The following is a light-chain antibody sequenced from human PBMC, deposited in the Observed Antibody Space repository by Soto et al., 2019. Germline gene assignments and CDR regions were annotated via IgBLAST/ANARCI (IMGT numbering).Light chain of an antibody. Sequence: DIQMTQSPSTLSGSVGDRGTITCRASQSISDWLAWFQLKPGKAPKLLIYDASSLESGVPSRFSGSGSGTEFTLTISSLQPDDFATYYCQQYNSYPLTFGGGTKVDIK. V-gene: IGKV1-5*01. J-gene: IGKJ4*01. CDR3: QQYNSYPLT. CDR1: QSISDW. CDR2: DAS.